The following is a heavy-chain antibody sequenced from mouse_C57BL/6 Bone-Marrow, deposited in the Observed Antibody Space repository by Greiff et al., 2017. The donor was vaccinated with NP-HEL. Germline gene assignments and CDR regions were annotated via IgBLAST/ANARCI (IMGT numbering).Heavy chain of an antibody. CDR2: INPSSGYT. J-gene: IGHJ1*03. CDR1: GYTFTSYT. Sequence: VQLQQSGAELARPGASVKMSCKASGYTFTSYTMHWVKQRPGQGLEWIGYINPSSGYTKYNQKFKDKATLTADKSSSTAYMQLSSLTSEDSAVYYCAREGTGYWYFDVWGTGTTVTVSS. CDR3: AREGTGYWYFDV. V-gene: IGHV1-4*01. D-gene: IGHD4-1*01.